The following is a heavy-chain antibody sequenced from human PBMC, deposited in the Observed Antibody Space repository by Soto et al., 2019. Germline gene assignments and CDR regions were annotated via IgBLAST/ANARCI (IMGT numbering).Heavy chain of an antibody. D-gene: IGHD1-1*01. CDR3: VKGYWKGDV. CDR2: ISGSGGSI. Sequence: EVQLLESGGGLVQPAGALRLSCAASGFTFSTYAMNWVRQAPGNGLEWVSAISGSGGSIHYADSVKGRFTISRDNSKNTLYLQMNSRRDEDTAVYHCVKGYWKGDVWGQGTTVTVSS. J-gene: IGHJ6*02. CDR1: GFTFSTYA. V-gene: IGHV3-23*01.